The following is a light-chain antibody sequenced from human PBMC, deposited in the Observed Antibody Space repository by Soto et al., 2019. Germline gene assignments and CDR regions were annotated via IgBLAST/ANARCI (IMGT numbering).Light chain of an antibody. Sequence: EIVMTQSPATLSVSPGERATLSCRASQSVSSNLAWYQQKPGQAPRLLICGASTRATGIPARFSGSGSGTEFTLTISSLQSEDFAVYYCQQYNNWPLTVGGGTKVDSK. J-gene: IGKJ4*01. V-gene: IGKV3-15*01. CDR1: QSVSSN. CDR2: GAS. CDR3: QQYNNWPLT.